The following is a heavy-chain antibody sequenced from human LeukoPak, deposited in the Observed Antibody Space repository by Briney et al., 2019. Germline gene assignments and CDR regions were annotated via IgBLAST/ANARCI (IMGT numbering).Heavy chain of an antibody. D-gene: IGHD5-12*01. CDR3: ERASGYGTNWFDP. CDR2: ISSSSSYI. J-gene: IGHJ5*02. CDR1: EFTFSSYS. V-gene: IGHV3-21*01. Sequence: SGGSLRLSCAASEFTFSSYSMNWVRQAPGKGLEWVSSISSSSSYIYYADSVKGRFTISRDNAKNSLYLQMNSLRAEDTAVYYCERASGYGTNWFDPWGQGTLVTVSS.